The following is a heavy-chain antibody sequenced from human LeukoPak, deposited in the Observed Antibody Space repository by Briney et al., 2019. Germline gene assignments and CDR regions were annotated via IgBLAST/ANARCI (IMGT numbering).Heavy chain of an antibody. CDR3: ARGTWEPN. Sequence: SETLSLTCAVYGGSFSGYYWSWIRQPAGKGLEWIGRIYTSGTTNYNPSLKSRVTISVDTSKNQFSLNLSSVTAADTAVYYCARGTWEPNWGQGTLVIVSS. D-gene: IGHD1-26*01. CDR2: IYTSGTT. CDR1: GGSFSGYY. V-gene: IGHV4-59*10. J-gene: IGHJ4*02.